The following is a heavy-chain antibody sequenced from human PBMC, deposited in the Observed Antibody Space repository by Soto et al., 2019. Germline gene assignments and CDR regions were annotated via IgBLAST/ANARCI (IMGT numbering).Heavy chain of an antibody. D-gene: IGHD6-13*01. Sequence: QVQLQESGPGLVKPSGTLSLTCAVSSGSISSSNWCSWARQPPGKGLEWIGAIYHSGSTNYNPSLKSRVTISVDKSKDQFSRKLSSVTAADTAVYYCARERRYSSSWFDYWGQGTLVTVSS. CDR1: SGSISSSNW. V-gene: IGHV4-4*02. J-gene: IGHJ4*02. CDR2: IYHSGST. CDR3: ARERRYSSSWFDY.